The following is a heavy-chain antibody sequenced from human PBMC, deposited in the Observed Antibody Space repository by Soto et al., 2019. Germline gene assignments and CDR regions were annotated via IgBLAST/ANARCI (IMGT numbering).Heavy chain of an antibody. J-gene: IGHJ3*02. CDR2: ISSSSSYI. CDR1: GFTFSSYS. V-gene: IGHV3-21*01. CDR3: ARDRGYDFWSGYNDDAFDI. D-gene: IGHD3-3*01. Sequence: GGSLRLSCAASGFTFSSYSMNWVRQAPGKGLEWVSSISSSSSYIYYADSVKGRFTISRDNAKNSLYLQMNSLRAEDTAVYYCARDRGYDFWSGYNDDAFDIWGQGTMVTVSS.